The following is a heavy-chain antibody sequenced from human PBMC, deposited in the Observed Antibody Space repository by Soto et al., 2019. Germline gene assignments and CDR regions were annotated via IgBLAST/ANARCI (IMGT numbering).Heavy chain of an antibody. Sequence: TLSLSLTASCGCISRGRCCCGWIGQPPVQGPQWIGYIYYSGSTNYNPSLKSGVPISVDTSKNQFSLKLSSVTAADTDVYYCASEPGLQVAVAGGGYYGMDVWGQGTTLTVSS. CDR2: IYYSGST. J-gene: IGHJ6*02. CDR3: ASEPGLQVAVAGGGYYGMDV. CDR1: CGCISRGRCC. V-gene: IGHV4-61*01. D-gene: IGHD6-19*01.